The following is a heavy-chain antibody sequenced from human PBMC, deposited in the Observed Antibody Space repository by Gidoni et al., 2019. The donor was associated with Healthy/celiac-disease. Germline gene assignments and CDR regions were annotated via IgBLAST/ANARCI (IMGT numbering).Heavy chain of an antibody. CDR2: IYYSGST. Sequence: QLQLQESGPGLVKPSETLSLTCTVSGGSISSSSYYWGWIRQPPGKGLEWIGSIYYSGSTYYNPSLKSRVTISVDTSKNQFSLKLSSVTAADTAVYYCARHLGWELLSWFDPWGQGTLVTVSS. V-gene: IGHV4-39*01. D-gene: IGHD1-26*01. CDR3: ARHLGWELLSWFDP. J-gene: IGHJ5*02. CDR1: GGSISSSSYY.